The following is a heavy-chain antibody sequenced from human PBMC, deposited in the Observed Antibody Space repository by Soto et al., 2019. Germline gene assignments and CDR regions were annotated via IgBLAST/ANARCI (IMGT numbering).Heavy chain of an antibody. CDR3: ARDQDFITGDNWFES. J-gene: IGHJ5*01. Sequence: KPSETLSLTCTVSGGSISRYYWSWVRQPPGKGLEWIGSIHYSGSAANNPSLKSRVTMLVDTSKNQFSLRLTSVTAADTAVYYCARDQDFITGDNWFESWGQGTLVTVSS. CDR2: IHYSGSA. CDR1: GGSISRYY. V-gene: IGHV4-59*01. D-gene: IGHD3-16*01.